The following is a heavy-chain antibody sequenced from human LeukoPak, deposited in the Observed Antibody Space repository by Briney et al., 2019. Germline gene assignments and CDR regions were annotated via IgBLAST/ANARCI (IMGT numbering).Heavy chain of an antibody. D-gene: IGHD6-13*01. Sequence: ASVKGSCKVSGYTLTELSMHWVRQAPGKGLEWMGGFDPEDGETIYAQKFQGRVTMTGDTSTDTAYMELSSLRSEDTAVYYCATETIAAAGTFDYWGQGTLVTVSS. CDR3: ATETIAAAGTFDY. CDR2: FDPEDGET. CDR1: GYTLTELS. V-gene: IGHV1-24*01. J-gene: IGHJ4*02.